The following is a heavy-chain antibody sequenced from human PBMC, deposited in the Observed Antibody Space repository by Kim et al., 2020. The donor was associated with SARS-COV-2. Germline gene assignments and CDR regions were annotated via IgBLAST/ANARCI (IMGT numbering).Heavy chain of an antibody. CDR3: AREGGDYMVRGVPPGG. CDR2: IKQDGSEK. J-gene: IGHJ4*02. CDR1: GFTFSSYW. D-gene: IGHD3-10*01. V-gene: IGHV3-7*01. Sequence: GGSLRLSCAASGFTFSSYWMSWVRQAPGKGLEWVANIKQDGSEKYYVDSVKGRFTISRDNAKNSLYLQMNSLRAEDTAVYYCAREGGDYMVRGVPPGGWGQGTLVTVSS.